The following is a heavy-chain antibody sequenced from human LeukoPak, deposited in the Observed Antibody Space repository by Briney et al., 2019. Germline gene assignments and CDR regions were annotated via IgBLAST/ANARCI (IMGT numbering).Heavy chain of an antibody. V-gene: IGHV4-59*01. Sequence: SETLSLTCTVSGGSISSYYWSWIRQPPGKGLEWIGYIYYSGSTNYNPSLKSRVTISVDTSKNQFSLKLSSVTAADTAVYYCARDLYYYDSSEPLGIWGQGTMVTVSS. J-gene: IGHJ3*02. CDR1: GGSISSYY. D-gene: IGHD3-22*01. CDR2: IYYSGST. CDR3: ARDLYYYDSSEPLGI.